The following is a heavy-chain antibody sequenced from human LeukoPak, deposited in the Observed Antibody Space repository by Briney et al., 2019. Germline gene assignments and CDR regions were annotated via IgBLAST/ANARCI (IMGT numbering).Heavy chain of an antibody. CDR3: ARGQTWIQLWLPGY. CDR2: ISYDGSNK. Sequence: PGRSLRHSCAASGFTFSSYAMHWVRQAPGKGLEWVAVISYDGSNKYYADSVKGRFTISRDNSKNTLYLQMNSLRAEDTAVYYCARGQTWIQLWLPGYWGQGTLVTVSS. V-gene: IGHV3-30*04. D-gene: IGHD5-18*01. J-gene: IGHJ4*02. CDR1: GFTFSSYA.